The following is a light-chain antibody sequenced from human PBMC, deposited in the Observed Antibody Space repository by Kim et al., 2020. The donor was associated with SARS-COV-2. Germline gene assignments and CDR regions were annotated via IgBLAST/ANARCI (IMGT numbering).Light chain of an antibody. V-gene: IGLV2-14*04. Sequence: GQSINISRTGTISSVGYYNSVSWYQQHPGKAPKLIMYDVSERASGVSNRFSGSQSGNTASLTISGLRAEDEADYYCSSHTTSSTYVFGSGTKVTVL. CDR1: ISSVGYYNS. J-gene: IGLJ1*01. CDR2: DVS. CDR3: SSHTTSSTYV.